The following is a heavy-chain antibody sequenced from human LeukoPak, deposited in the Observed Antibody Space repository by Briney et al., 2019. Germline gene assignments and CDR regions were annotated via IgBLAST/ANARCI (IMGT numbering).Heavy chain of an antibody. Sequence: GGSLRLSCAASGFIFSSYWMSWVRQAPGKGLEWVANIKQDGSEKYYVDSVKGRFTISRDNAKNSLYLQMNSLRAEDTAVYYCARGGGYFDYWGQGTLVTVSS. J-gene: IGHJ4*02. CDR1: GFIFSSYW. CDR2: IKQDGSEK. V-gene: IGHV3-7*01. D-gene: IGHD3-10*01. CDR3: ARGGGYFDY.